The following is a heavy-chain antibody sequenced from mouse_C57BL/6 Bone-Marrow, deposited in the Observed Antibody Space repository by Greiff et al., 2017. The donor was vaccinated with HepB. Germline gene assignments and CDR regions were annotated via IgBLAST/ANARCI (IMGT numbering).Heavy chain of an antibody. CDR2: INPYNGGT. CDR3: ARRHVGIYAMDY. Sequence: DVQLQESGPVLVKPGASVKMSCKASGYTFTDYYMNWVKQSHGKSLEWIGVINPYNGGTSYNQKFKGKATLTVDKSSSTAYMELNSLTSEDSAVYYCARRHVGIYAMDYWGQGTSVTVSS. V-gene: IGHV1-19*01. J-gene: IGHJ4*01. CDR1: GYTFTDYY. D-gene: IGHD4-1*01.